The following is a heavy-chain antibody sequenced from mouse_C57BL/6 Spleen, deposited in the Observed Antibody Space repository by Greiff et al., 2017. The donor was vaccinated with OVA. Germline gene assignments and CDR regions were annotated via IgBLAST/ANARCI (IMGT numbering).Heavy chain of an antibody. CDR1: GYTFTSYW. Sequence: VQLQQPGAELVKPGASVKMSCKASGYTFTSYWITWVKQRPGQGLAWIGAIYPGSGSTNYTEKFKSKATLTVDTSTITAYMQLSSLTSEDSAVYYCAREGITTVVADYAMDYWGQGTSVTVSA. CDR3: AREGITTVVADYAMDY. CDR2: IYPGSGST. J-gene: IGHJ4*01. V-gene: IGHV1-55*01. D-gene: IGHD1-1*01.